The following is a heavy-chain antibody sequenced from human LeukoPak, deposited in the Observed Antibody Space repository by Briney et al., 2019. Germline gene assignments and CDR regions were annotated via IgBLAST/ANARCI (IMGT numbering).Heavy chain of an antibody. Sequence: GASVKVSCKASGYTFTSYGISWVRQAPGQGLEWMGWISANNGNTNYAQKLQGRVTMTTDTSTSTAYMELSSLRSEDMAVYYCARAYYDSSGYYSYYFDYWGQGTLVTVSS. J-gene: IGHJ4*02. CDR1: GYTFTSYG. CDR2: ISANNGNT. V-gene: IGHV1-18*03. CDR3: ARAYYDSSGYYSYYFDY. D-gene: IGHD3-22*01.